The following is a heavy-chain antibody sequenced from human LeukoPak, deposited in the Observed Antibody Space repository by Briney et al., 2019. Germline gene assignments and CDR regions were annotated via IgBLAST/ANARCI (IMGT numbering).Heavy chain of an antibody. V-gene: IGHV1-18*01. CDR3: ARTDGYCSGGSCYCSVYYYYYYMDV. J-gene: IGHJ6*03. Sequence: GASVKVSCKASGYTFTSYGIRWVRQAPGQGLEWMGWISAYNGNTNYAQKLQGRVTMTTDTSTSTAYMELRSLRSDDTAVYYCARTDGYCSGGSCYCSVYYYYYYMDVWGKGTTVTVSS. CDR2: ISAYNGNT. D-gene: IGHD2-15*01. CDR1: GYTFTSYG.